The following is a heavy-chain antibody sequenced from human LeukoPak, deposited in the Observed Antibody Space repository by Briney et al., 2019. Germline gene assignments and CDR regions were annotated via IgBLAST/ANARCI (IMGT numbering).Heavy chain of an antibody. Sequence: GGSLRLSCAASGFTFSSYSMNWVRQAPGKGLEWVSYISSSSTIYYADSVKGRFTISRDNAKNSLYLQMNSLRAEDTAVYYCARVVLLWFGELSGAFDIWGQGTMVTVSS. V-gene: IGHV3-48*01. CDR3: ARVVLLWFGELSGAFDI. D-gene: IGHD3-10*01. CDR1: GFTFSSYS. CDR2: ISSSSTI. J-gene: IGHJ3*02.